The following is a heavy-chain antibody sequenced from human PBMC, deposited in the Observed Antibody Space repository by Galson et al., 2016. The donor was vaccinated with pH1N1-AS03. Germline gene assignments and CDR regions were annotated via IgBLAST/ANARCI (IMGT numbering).Heavy chain of an antibody. Sequence: SLRLSCAASGFTFSSYAVFWVRQAPGKGLEYVSAISGNGFSTYYASSVKDRFTISRDNSKNTLFLQMGSLRPEDMAVYYCARGPVSYSNYWFPPPDYWGQGTLVTVSS. CDR2: ISGNGFST. CDR3: ARGPVSYSNYWFPPPDY. CDR1: GFTFSSYA. D-gene: IGHD6-13*01. V-gene: IGHV3-64*01. J-gene: IGHJ4*02.